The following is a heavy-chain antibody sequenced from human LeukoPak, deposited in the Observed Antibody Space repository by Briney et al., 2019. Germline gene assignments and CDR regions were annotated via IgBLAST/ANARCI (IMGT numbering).Heavy chain of an antibody. CDR3: TTDGPPYSSSALKYFQH. CDR1: GFTFDDYA. D-gene: IGHD6-13*01. V-gene: IGHV3-9*01. Sequence: SGGSLRLSCAASGFTFDDYAMHWVRQAPGKGLEWVSGISWNSGSIGYADSVKGRFIISRDNAKNSLYLQMNSLKTEDTAVYYCTTDGPPYSSSALKYFQHWGQGTLVTVSS. CDR2: ISWNSGSI. J-gene: IGHJ1*01.